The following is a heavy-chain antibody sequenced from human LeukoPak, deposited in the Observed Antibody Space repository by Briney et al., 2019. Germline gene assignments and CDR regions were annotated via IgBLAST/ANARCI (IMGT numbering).Heavy chain of an antibody. CDR3: ARDLSLYDSSGYYLGY. Sequence: KRPETLSLTCTVSGGSISSYYWSWIRQPPGKGLELIGYIYYSGSTNYNPSLKRRVTISVDTSKNQFSLTLSSVTAADTAVYYCARDLSLYDSSGYYLGYWGQGNLGSVSS. D-gene: IGHD3-22*01. J-gene: IGHJ4*02. CDR2: IYYSGST. CDR1: GGSISSYY. V-gene: IGHV4-59*01.